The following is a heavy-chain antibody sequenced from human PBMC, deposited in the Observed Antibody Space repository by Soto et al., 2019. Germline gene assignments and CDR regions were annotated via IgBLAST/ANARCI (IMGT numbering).Heavy chain of an antibody. Sequence: SETMSLTCPVSGGSLSSGGYYWSWIRQNPGKGLEWSGYIYYSGRTYYNPSLHSRVSIAVDTTENQFSLKLTSVTAADTSVYYCARGSFSSSSSWFDPWGRGTLVTVSS. CDR2: IYYSGRT. D-gene: IGHD6-6*01. V-gene: IGHV4-31*03. CDR1: GGSLSSGGYY. CDR3: ARGSFSSSSSWFDP. J-gene: IGHJ5*02.